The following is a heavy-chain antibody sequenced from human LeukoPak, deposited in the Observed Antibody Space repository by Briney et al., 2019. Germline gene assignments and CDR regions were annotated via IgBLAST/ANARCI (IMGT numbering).Heavy chain of an antibody. CDR3: ARRYDSYSLDY. V-gene: IGHV3-33*01. J-gene: IGHJ4*02. D-gene: IGHD3-22*01. CDR2: IWYDGSNK. Sequence: GGSLRLSCAASGFTFSSYGMHWVRQAPGKGLEWVAVIWYDGSNKYYADSVKGRFTISRDNSKNTLYLQMNSLRAEDTAIYYCARRYDSYSLDYWGQGTLVTVSS. CDR1: GFTFSSYG.